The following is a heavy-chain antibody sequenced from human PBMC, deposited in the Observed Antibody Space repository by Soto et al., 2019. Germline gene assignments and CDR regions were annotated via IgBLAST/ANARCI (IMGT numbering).Heavy chain of an antibody. CDR2: ISGSGGST. CDR1: GFTFSRYA. CDR3: AKLLSRTRDTAMVKNGMDV. Sequence: GGSLRLSCAASGFTFSRYAMSWVRQAPGKGLEWVSAISGSGGSTYYADSVKGRFTISRDNSKNTLYLQMNSLRAEDTAVYYCAKLLSRTRDTAMVKNGMDVWGQGTTVTVSS. J-gene: IGHJ6*02. D-gene: IGHD5-18*01. V-gene: IGHV3-23*01.